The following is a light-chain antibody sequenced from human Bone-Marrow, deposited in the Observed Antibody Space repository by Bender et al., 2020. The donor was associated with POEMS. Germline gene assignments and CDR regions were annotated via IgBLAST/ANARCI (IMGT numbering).Light chain of an antibody. CDR3: AAWEDSLNGWV. Sequence: QSVLTQPPSASGTPGQRVTISCSGSSSNIGTNPVNWYQQLPGTAPKLLIYINNQRPSGVPDRFSGSKSGTSASLAISGLQSEDKADYYCAAWEDSLNGWVFGGGTKLTVL. CDR1: SSNIGTNP. CDR2: INN. V-gene: IGLV1-44*01. J-gene: IGLJ3*02.